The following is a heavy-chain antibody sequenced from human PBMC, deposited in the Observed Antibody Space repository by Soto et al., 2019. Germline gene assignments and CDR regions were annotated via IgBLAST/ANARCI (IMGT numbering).Heavy chain of an antibody. D-gene: IGHD2-15*01. Sequence: GSLRFSCAASGFTFSSYSMNWVRQAPGKGLEWVSSISSSSSYIYYADSVKGRFTISRDNAKNSLYLQMNSLRAEDTAVYYCARETGYCSGGSCYGTNYYYYYGMDVWGQGTTVTVSS. CDR3: ARETGYCSGGSCYGTNYYYYYGMDV. J-gene: IGHJ6*02. CDR1: GFTFSSYS. V-gene: IGHV3-21*01. CDR2: ISSSSSYI.